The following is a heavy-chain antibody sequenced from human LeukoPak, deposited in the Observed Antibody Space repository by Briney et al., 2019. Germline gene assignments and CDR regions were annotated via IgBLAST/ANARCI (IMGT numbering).Heavy chain of an antibody. CDR2: IYHSGSP. J-gene: IGHJ3*02. CDR3: ARSGGGYCSSTSCYKLGGAFDI. Sequence: PSETLSLTCTVSGYSISSGYYWDWIRQPPGKGLEWIGSIYHSGSPYYNSSLKSRVTISVDTSKNQFSLKLSSVTAADTAVYYCARSGGGYCSSTSCYKLGGAFDIWGQGTMVTVSS. D-gene: IGHD2-2*02. V-gene: IGHV4-38-2*02. CDR1: GYSISSGYY.